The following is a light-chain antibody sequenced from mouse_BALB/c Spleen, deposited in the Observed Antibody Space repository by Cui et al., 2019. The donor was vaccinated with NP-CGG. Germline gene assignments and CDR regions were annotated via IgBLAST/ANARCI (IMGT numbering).Light chain of an antibody. CDR3: ALWYSNHWV. V-gene: IGLV1*01. J-gene: IGLJ1*01. Sequence: QPVWTQDSALTTSPGETVTLTCRSSTGAVTTSNYANWVQEKPDHLFTGLIGGTNNRAPGVPARFSGSLIGDKAALTITGAQTEDEAIYFCALWYSNHWVFGGGTKLTVL. CDR2: GTN. CDR1: TGAVTTSNY.